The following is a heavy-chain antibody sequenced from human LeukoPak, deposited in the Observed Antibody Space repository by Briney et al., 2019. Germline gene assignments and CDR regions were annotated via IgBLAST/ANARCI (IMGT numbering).Heavy chain of an antibody. D-gene: IGHD3-10*01. CDR1: GYTFTGYY. J-gene: IGHJ4*02. V-gene: IGHV1-2*02. CDR3: ARVPINTYYGSGSFQGLFFDY. Sequence: ASVKVSCKASGYTFTGYYMHWVRQAPGQGLEWMGWINPNSGGTNYAQKFQGRVTMTRDTSISTAYMELSRLRSDDTAVYYCARVPINTYYGSGSFQGLFFDYWGQGTLVTVSS. CDR2: INPNSGGT.